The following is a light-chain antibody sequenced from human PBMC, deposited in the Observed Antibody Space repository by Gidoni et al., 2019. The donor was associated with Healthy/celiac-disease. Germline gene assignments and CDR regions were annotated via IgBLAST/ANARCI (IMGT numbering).Light chain of an antibody. CDR3: QQSLSTPLT. CDR1: QTISTY. CDR2: AAS. V-gene: IGKV1-39*01. Sequence: DIRMMQSPSSRSASVGDRVTMSCRSSQTISTYLHWYQHKPGAPPQLLIHAASTLQSGVPSRFSGSGSETDFTLTISTLQLEDFATYFCQQSLSTPLTFGGGTKVEMK. J-gene: IGKJ4*01.